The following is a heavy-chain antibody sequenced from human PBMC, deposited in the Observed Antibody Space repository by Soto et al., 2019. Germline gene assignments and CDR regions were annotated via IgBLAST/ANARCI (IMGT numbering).Heavy chain of an antibody. Sequence: GESLKISCQTSGFRFTNFWIGWVRQRPGKGLEWMGIIYSRDSDTKYSPSFQGQVTISVDTSITTAYLQWSSLKASDTAVYYCARAPYNHDHGDFDGWGQGTLVPVSS. D-gene: IGHD1-1*01. CDR2: IYSRDSDT. V-gene: IGHV5-51*01. CDR1: GFRFTNFW. J-gene: IGHJ4*02. CDR3: ARAPYNHDHGDFDG.